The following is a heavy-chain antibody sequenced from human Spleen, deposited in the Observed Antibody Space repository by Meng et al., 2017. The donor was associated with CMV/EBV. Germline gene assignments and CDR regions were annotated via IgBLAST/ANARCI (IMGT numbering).Heavy chain of an antibody. CDR2: ISGSGGST. CDR1: GFTFSDHY. V-gene: IGHV3-23*01. J-gene: IGHJ4*02. Sequence: GESLKISCAASGFTFSDHYMTWIRQAPGKGLEWVSAISGSGGSTYYADSVKSRFTISRDNSKNTLYLQMNSLRAEDTAVYYCAKGAVATMPSKFDYWGQGTLVTVSS. CDR3: AKGAVATMPSKFDY. D-gene: IGHD2-2*01.